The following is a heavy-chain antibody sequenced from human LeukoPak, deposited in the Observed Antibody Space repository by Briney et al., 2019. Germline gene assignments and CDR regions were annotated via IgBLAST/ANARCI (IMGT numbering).Heavy chain of an antibody. D-gene: IGHD4-23*01. CDR3: ARHTNDYGGNGDY. CDR2: SYPGDSDT. J-gene: IGHJ4*02. CDR1: GYSFTSYW. Sequence: GESLKISCKGSGYSFTSYWIGWVRQMPGKGLEWMGISYPGDSDTRYSPCFQGQVTISADKCTSTAYLQRSSLKASDTAMYYCARHTNDYGGNGDYWGRGTLVTVSS. V-gene: IGHV5-51*01.